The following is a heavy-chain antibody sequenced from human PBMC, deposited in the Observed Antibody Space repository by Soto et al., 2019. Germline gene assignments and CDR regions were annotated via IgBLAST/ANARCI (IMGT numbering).Heavy chain of an antibody. J-gene: IGHJ6*02. CDR3: AKDLYPIDEQWLVLPGMDV. CDR2: ISYDGSNK. CDR1: GFTFSSYA. Sequence: PGGSLRLSCAASGFTFSSYAMHWVRQAPGKGLEWVAVISYDGSNKYYADSVKGRFTISRDNSKNTLYLQMNSLRAEDTAVYYCAKDLYPIDEQWLVLPGMDVWGQGTTVTVSS. V-gene: IGHV3-30-3*01. D-gene: IGHD6-19*01.